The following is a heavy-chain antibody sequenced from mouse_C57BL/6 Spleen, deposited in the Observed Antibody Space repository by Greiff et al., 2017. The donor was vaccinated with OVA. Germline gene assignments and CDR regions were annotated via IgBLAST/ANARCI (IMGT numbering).Heavy chain of an antibody. D-gene: IGHD1-1*01. CDR1: GFSLSTFGMG. V-gene: IGHV8-8*01. CDR3: GRAPDYYGNLFDY. J-gene: IGHJ2*01. CDR2: TWWGDDK. Sequence: QVTLKESGPGILQPSQTLSLTCSFSGFSLSTFGMGVGRIRQPPGKGLEWLAHTWWGDDKYYNPALKRGLITSKDTSKNQVFLKIANVDTADTATYYCGRAPDYYGNLFDYWGQGTTLTVSS.